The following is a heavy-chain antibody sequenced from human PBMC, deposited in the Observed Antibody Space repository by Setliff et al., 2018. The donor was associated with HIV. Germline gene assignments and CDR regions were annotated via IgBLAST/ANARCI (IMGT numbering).Heavy chain of an antibody. CDR1: GYTFTNSF. J-gene: IGHJ4*02. V-gene: IGHV1-46*01. D-gene: IGHD6-13*01. Sequence: ASVKVSYKASGYTFTNSFMHWVRQAPGQGLEWMGIINPSDGSADYVEKFQDRVTMTRDTSTSTAYMELSSLRSEDTAVYYCARPRLSRIAAAAPDYWGQGTLVTVSS. CDR3: ARPRLSRIAAAAPDY. CDR2: INPSDGSA.